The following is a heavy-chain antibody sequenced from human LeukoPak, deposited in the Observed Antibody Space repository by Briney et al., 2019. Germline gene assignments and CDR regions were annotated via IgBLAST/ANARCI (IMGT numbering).Heavy chain of an antibody. Sequence: GGSLRLSCAASGLTFSNSAMHWVRQAPGKGLEWMTFISYDGSSKYYADAAKGRFTISRDNSKNTPYLEMSSLGLQDTAVYYCTEERDRDGYFRYWGQGTLVTVSS. J-gene: IGHJ4*02. V-gene: IGHV3-30-3*02. CDR3: TEERDRDGYFRY. CDR2: ISYDGSSK. D-gene: IGHD2-8*01. CDR1: GLTFSNSA.